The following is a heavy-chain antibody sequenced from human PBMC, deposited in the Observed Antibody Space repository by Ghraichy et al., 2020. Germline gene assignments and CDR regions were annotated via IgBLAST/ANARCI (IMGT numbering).Heavy chain of an antibody. J-gene: IGHJ4*02. CDR1: GFTFSTYA. CDR2: ISSNGGTS. Sequence: GGSLRLSCAASGFTFSTYAMHWVRRAPGKGLEYVSAISSNGGTSSYANSVKGRFTISRDNSKNTLYLQMGSLRAEDMAVYYCARGEGAPIAAAALWGQGTLFTVSS. D-gene: IGHD6-13*01. V-gene: IGHV3-64*01. CDR3: ARGEGAPIAAAAL.